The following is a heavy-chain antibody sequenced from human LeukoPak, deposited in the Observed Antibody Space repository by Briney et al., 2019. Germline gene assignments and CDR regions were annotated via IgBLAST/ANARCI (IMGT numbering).Heavy chain of an antibody. Sequence: SETLSLTCTVSGGSITSSSYYWSWIRQPAGKGLEWIGRIYASGSTNYNPSLKSRVTISVDESTNQFSLRLSSVTAADTAVYYCARDHGLFNFDYWGQGTLVTVSS. J-gene: IGHJ4*02. D-gene: IGHD2-21*01. CDR1: GGSITSSSYY. CDR2: IYASGST. CDR3: ARDHGLFNFDY. V-gene: IGHV4-61*02.